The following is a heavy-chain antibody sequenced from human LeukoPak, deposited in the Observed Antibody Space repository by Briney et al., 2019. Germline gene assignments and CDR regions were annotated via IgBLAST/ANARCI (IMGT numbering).Heavy chain of an antibody. CDR2: IYHSGST. CDR1: GGSFSGYY. V-gene: IGHV4-34*01. J-gene: IGHJ6*02. CDR3: ARLRHDYRYGLDV. Sequence: SETLSLTCAVYGGSFSGYYWSWIRQSPGKGLEWIGYIYHSGSTYYNPSLKSRVTISVDRSKNQFSLRLSSVAAADTAVYYCARLRHDYRYGLDVWGQGTTVTVSS.